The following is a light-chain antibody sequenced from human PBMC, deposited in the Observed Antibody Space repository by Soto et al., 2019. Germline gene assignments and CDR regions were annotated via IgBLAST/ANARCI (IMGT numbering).Light chain of an antibody. CDR2: DAS. J-gene: IGKJ4*01. CDR1: QRSSRW. CDR3: QQYSRYPLT. Sequence: DIPMTQSPSTLSASRGDRVTITCRASQRSSRWLAWYQQKPGKAPKARIYDASTLRSGGPSRVSGSGSGTEVELTSSSRQHDDFETEDCQQYSRYPLTFGGGTKVDIK. V-gene: IGKV1-5*01.